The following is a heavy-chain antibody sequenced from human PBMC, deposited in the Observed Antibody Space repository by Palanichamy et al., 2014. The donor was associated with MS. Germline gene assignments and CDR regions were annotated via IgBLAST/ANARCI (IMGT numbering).Heavy chain of an antibody. CDR1: GFTFTNFA. Sequence: EVQLVESGGGLVQPGGSLRVSCSASGFTFTNFAMHWVRQAPGKGLEYVSGISNNGGKTHYTDSVKGRFTVSRDNSRNTLYLQMSSLRTEDTAVYYCVKDRTKYGFGELSWWGQGTLVTVSS. D-gene: IGHD3-10*01. V-gene: IGHV3-64D*06. J-gene: IGHJ4*02. CDR3: VKDRTKYGFGELSW. CDR2: ISNNGGKT.